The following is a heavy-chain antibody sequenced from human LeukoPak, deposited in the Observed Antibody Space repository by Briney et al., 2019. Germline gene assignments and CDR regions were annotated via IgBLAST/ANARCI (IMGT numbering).Heavy chain of an antibody. D-gene: IGHD3-10*01. CDR2: IYYSGST. CDR1: GGSISTGGYY. V-gene: IGHV4-31*03. J-gene: IGHJ6*02. Sequence: SETLSLTCTVSGGSISTGGYYWSWIRQHPWKGLEWIGYIYYSGSTYYNPSLKSRVTISVDTSKNQFSLKLSSVTAADTAVYYCARGSMVRGAKSPEYYYYGMDVWGQGTTVTVSS. CDR3: ARGSMVRGAKSPEYYYYGMDV.